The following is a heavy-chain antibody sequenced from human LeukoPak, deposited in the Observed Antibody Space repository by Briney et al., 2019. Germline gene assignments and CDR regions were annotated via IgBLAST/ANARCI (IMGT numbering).Heavy chain of an antibody. Sequence: ASVKVSCKASVYTFTSYGISWVRQAPGQGLEWMGWISAYNGNTNYAQKLQGRVTMTTDTSTSTAYMELRSLRSDDTAVYYCARNRLAAASTLGPSAYWGQGTLVTVSS. D-gene: IGHD6-13*01. CDR3: ARNRLAAASTLGPSAY. V-gene: IGHV1-18*01. J-gene: IGHJ4*02. CDR2: ISAYNGNT. CDR1: VYTFTSYG.